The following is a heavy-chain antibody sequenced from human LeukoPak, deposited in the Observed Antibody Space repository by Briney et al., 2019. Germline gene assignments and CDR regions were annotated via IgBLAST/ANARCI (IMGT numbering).Heavy chain of an antibody. D-gene: IGHD3-10*01. Sequence: PGGSLRLSCAASGFTFSTYGMSWVRQAPGKGLEWVSSISSSSSYIYYADSVKGRFIISRDNVKNPLYLQMSSLRAEDTAVYYCARDSGAGGYYYYNMDVWGEGTTVTVSS. CDR1: GFTFSTYG. CDR2: ISSSSSYI. CDR3: ARDSGAGGYYYYNMDV. V-gene: IGHV3-21*01. J-gene: IGHJ6*03.